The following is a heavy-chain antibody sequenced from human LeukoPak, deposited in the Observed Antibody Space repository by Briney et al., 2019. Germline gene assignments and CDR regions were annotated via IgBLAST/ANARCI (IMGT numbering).Heavy chain of an antibody. V-gene: IGHV3-15*01. CDR1: GFTFSNAW. D-gene: IGHD3-22*01. CDR2: IKSKTDGGTT. J-gene: IGHJ4*02. CDR3: TTDPYYYDSSGYHYPPGDY. Sequence: GGSLRLSCAASGFTFSNAWMSWVRQAPGKGLEWVGRIKSKTDGGTTDYAAPVKGRFTISRDDSKNTLYLQMNSLKTEDTAVYYCTTDPYYYDSSGYHYPPGDYWGQGTLVTVSS.